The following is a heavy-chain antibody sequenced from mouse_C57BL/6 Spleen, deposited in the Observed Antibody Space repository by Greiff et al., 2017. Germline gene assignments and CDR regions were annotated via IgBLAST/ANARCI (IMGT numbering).Heavy chain of an antibody. CDR2: IYPGDGDT. J-gene: IGHJ4*01. V-gene: IGHV1-82*01. D-gene: IGHD1-1*01. CDR1: GYAFRSSW. CDR3: ARWSYGSLYYAMDY. Sequence: VQLQPSGPELVKPGASVKISCKASGYAFRSSWMNWVKPRPGKGLEWIGRIYPGDGDTNYNGKFKGKATLTADKSSSTAYMQLSSLPSEDSAVYFCARWSYGSLYYAMDYWGQGTSVTVSS.